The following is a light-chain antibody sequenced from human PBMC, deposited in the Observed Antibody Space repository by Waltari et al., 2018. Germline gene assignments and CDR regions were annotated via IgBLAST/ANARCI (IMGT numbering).Light chain of an antibody. CDR2: KVS. V-gene: IGKV2-30*02. Sequence: DVVMTQSTLSLPVTLGQPASISCTSSQSLMHRDGNDYLNWFQQGPGQSPRRLIYKVSNRDPGVPDRFSGSGSGTDFTLRISRVEAEDIGVYYCMQGTHWPLYTFGQGTKLEIK. CDR1: QSLMHRDGNDY. CDR3: MQGTHWPLYT. J-gene: IGKJ2*01.